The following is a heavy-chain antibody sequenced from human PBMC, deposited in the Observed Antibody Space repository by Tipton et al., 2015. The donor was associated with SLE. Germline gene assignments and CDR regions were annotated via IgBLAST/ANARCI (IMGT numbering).Heavy chain of an antibody. V-gene: IGHV4-34*01. CDR3: ARYYYDSRYFDY. D-gene: IGHD3-22*01. Sequence: TLSLTCAVYGGSFSGYYWSWIRQPPGKGLEWIGSIYYSGSTYYNPSLKSRVTISVDTSKNQFSLKLSSVTAADTAGYYCARYYYDSRYFDYWGQGTLVTVSS. CDR2: IYYSGST. J-gene: IGHJ4*02. CDR1: GGSFSGYY.